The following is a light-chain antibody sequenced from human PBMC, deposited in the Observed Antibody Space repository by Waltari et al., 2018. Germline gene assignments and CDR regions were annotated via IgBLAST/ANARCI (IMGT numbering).Light chain of an antibody. V-gene: IGLV2-23*02. Sequence: QSALTQPASVSGSPGQSITISCTGTSGDVGGHNFVSWYQQHPGKAPKLMIYEVTKRPSGVSNRFSGSKSCNTASLTISGLQADDEADYYCCSYAGGSTSVVFGGGTKLTVL. CDR2: EVT. CDR1: SGDVGGHNF. CDR3: CSYAGGSTSVV. J-gene: IGLJ2*01.